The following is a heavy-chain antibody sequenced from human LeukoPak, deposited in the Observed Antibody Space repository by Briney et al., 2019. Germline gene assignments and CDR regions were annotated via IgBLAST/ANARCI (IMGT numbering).Heavy chain of an antibody. V-gene: IGHV1-69*13. J-gene: IGHJ4*02. Sequence: SVKVSCKASGGTFSNYAINWVRQAPGQGLEWMGGIIPMLGKANYAQKFQGRVTITADESTRTAYMELSSLRSEDTAVYYCARGWLAETTVVTPYNYWGRGTLVSVSS. CDR1: GGTFSNYA. CDR3: ARGWLAETTVVTPYNY. D-gene: IGHD4-23*01. CDR2: IIPMLGKA.